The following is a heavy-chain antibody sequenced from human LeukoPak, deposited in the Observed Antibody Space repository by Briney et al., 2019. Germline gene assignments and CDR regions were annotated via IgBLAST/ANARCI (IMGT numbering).Heavy chain of an antibody. CDR3: AKLPQVFLVWDLGESSSWYGDNWFDP. Sequence: PGGSLRLSCAASGFTFSSYAMSWVRQAPGKGLEWVSAISGSGGSTYYADSVKGRFTISRDNSKNTLYLQMNSLRAEDTAVYYCAKLPQVFLVWDLGESSSWYGDNWFDPWGQGTLVTVSS. CDR1: GFTFSSYA. CDR2: ISGSGGST. D-gene: IGHD6-13*01. J-gene: IGHJ5*02. V-gene: IGHV3-23*01.